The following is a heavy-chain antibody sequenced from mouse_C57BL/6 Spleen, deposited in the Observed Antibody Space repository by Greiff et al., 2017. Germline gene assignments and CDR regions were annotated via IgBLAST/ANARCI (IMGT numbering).Heavy chain of an antibody. V-gene: IGHV1-52*01. CDR3: ARGDGGTGFAY. D-gene: IGHD4-1*01. Sequence: QVQLQQPGAELVRPGSSVKLSCKASGYTFTSYWMHWVKQRPIQGLEWIGNIDPSDSETHYNQKFKDKATLTVDKSSSTAYMQLSSLTSEDSAVYYCARGDGGTGFAYWGQGTLVTVSA. J-gene: IGHJ3*01. CDR1: GYTFTSYW. CDR2: IDPSDSET.